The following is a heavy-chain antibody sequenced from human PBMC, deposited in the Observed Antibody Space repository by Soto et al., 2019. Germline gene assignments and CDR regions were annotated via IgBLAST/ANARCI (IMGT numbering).Heavy chain of an antibody. D-gene: IGHD2-15*01. CDR2: INPDNGNT. CDR3: ARGIATGPLDP. V-gene: IGHV1-3*01. CDR1: GYTFTRYT. J-gene: IGHJ5*02. Sequence: QVQLVQSGAEVKKPGASVKISCKASGYTFTRYTMNWVRQAPGQRLEWMGWINPDNGNTKSSQKFQDRVIITRDTSASTAYMDLSSLSSEATAVYYCARGIATGPLDPWGQGTLVTVSS.